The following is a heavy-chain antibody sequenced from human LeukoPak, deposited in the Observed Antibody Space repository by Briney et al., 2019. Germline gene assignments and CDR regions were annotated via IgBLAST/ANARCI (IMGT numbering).Heavy chain of an antibody. CDR1: GGSFSGYY. CDR2: INHSGST. J-gene: IGHJ4*02. CDR3: ARDVYTGVGY. Sequence: PSETLSLTCAVYGGSFSGYYWSWIRQPPGKGLEWIGEINHSGSTNYNPSLKSRVTISVDTSKNQFSLRLSSVTAADTAVYYCARDVYTGVGYWGQGTLVTVSS. D-gene: IGHD3-16*01. V-gene: IGHV4-34*01.